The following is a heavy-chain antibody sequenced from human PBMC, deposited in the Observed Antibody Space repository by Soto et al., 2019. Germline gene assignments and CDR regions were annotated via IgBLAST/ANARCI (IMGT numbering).Heavy chain of an antibody. V-gene: IGHV3-66*01. Sequence: EVQLVESGGGLVQPGGSLRVSCAASGLNVSSNSMNWVRQAPGRGLEWVSITYSGGSSYYADSVKGRFTISRDNSKNTLFLQMNSVRAEDTAVYYCARAGAYSSANMDVWGKGTTVTVSS. J-gene: IGHJ6*03. CDR2: TYSGGSS. CDR1: GLNVSSNS. CDR3: ARAGAYSSANMDV. D-gene: IGHD6-25*01.